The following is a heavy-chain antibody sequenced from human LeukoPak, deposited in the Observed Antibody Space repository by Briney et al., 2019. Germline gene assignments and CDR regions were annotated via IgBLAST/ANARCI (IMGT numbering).Heavy chain of an antibody. D-gene: IGHD6-19*01. CDR1: GYTFTSYD. CDR2: MNPNSGNT. Sequence: GASVKVSCKASGYTFTSYDVNWVRQATGQGLEWMGWMNPNSGNTGYAQKFQGRVTMTRNTSISTAYMELSSLRSEDTAVYYCARGGLGFPGGIAVAGTDDYWGQGTLVTVSS. V-gene: IGHV1-8*01. CDR3: ARGGLGFPGGIAVAGTDDY. J-gene: IGHJ4*02.